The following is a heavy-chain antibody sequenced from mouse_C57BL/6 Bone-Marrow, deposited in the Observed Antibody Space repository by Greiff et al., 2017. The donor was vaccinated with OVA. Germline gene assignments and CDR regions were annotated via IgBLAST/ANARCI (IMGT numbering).Heavy chain of an antibody. J-gene: IGHJ4*01. D-gene: IGHD1-1*01. CDR3: ARDAGSSYSYYAMDY. CDR1: GFTFSDFY. CDR2: SRNKANDYTT. V-gene: IGHV7-1*01. Sequence: EVHLVDSGGGLVQSGRSLRLSCATSGFTFSDFYMEWVRQAPGKGLEWIAASRNKANDYTTEYSASVKGRFIVSRDTSQSILYLQMNALRAEDTAIYYCARDAGSSYSYYAMDYWGQGTSVTVSS.